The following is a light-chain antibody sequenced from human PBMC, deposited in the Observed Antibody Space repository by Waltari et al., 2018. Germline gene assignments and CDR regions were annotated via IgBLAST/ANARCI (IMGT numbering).Light chain of an antibody. CDR3: QQYNNWPGT. Sequence: EIVMTQSPATLSVSPGERATLSCRASQSVSSNLAWYQQKPGQAPRLLIYGASTRATGIPARVSGSGSGTEFTLTISSMQSEYFAVYYCQQYNNWPGTFGQGTKVEIK. J-gene: IGKJ1*01. V-gene: IGKV3-15*01. CDR2: GAS. CDR1: QSVSSN.